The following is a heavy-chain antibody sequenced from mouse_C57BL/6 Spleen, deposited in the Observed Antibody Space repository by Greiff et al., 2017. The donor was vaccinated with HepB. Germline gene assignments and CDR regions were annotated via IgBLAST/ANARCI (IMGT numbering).Heavy chain of an antibody. V-gene: IGHV14-2*01. J-gene: IGHJ1*03. CDR3: ALTTVVAREYFDV. CDR1: GFNIKDYY. CDR2: IDPEDGET. Sequence: VQLQQSGAELVKPGASVKLSCTASGFNIKDYYMHWVKQRTEQGLEWIGRIDPEDGETKYAPKFKGKATITADTSSNTAYLQLSSLTSEDTAVYYCALTTVVAREYFDVWGTGTTVTVSS. D-gene: IGHD1-1*01.